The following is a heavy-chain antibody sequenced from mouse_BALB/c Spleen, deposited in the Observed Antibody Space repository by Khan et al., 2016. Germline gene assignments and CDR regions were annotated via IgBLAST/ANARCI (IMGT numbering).Heavy chain of an antibody. V-gene: IGHV3-2*02. D-gene: IGHD2-2*01. CDR1: GYSITSDYA. Sequence: EVQLVESGPGLVKPSQSLSLTCTVTGYSITSDYAWNWIRQFPGNKLEWMGYISYSGTTTYNPSLKSRISITRATSKNQFFLQLNSVTTEATATXYCARWLDAMDYWGQGTSVTVSS. CDR3: ARWLDAMDY. CDR2: ISYSGTT. J-gene: IGHJ4*01.